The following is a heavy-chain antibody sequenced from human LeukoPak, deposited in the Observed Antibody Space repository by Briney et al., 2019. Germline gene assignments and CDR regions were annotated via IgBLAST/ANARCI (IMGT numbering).Heavy chain of an antibody. CDR3: GRFTRSADSVY. Sequence: SGGSLRLSCAASGFTFSSYWMSWVRQAPGKGLEWVANIKQDGSEKQYVDSVKGRFAISRDNAENSLYLQMNSLKAEDTAVYYCGRFTRSADSVYWGQGTLVTVSS. J-gene: IGHJ4*02. D-gene: IGHD4-17*01. CDR2: IKQDGSEK. CDR1: GFTFSSYW. V-gene: IGHV3-7*04.